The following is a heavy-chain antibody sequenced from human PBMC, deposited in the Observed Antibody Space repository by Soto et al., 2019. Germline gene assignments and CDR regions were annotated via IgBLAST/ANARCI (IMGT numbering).Heavy chain of an antibody. CDR3: ARDDPILRYFDD. J-gene: IGHJ4*02. V-gene: IGHV4-31*03. CDR2: IYYSGST. CDR1: GGSINSGGFY. D-gene: IGHD3-9*01. Sequence: PSETLSLTCTVSGGSINSGGFYWSWIRQYPGKGLEWIGYIYYSGSTYYSPSLKSRVTISLDTSKTQFSLEVRSVTAADTAVYYCARDDPILRYFDDWGQGTLVTVSS.